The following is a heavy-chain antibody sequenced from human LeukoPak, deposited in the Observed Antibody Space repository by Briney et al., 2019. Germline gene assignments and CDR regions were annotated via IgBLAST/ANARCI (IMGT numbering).Heavy chain of an antibody. CDR2: LYSDGNT. J-gene: IGHJ4*02. CDR3: ARGVEPLAANTLAY. Sequence: GGSLRLSCAASGFTVITNDMTWVRQAPGKGLVGVSVLYSDGNTKYADSVQGRFTISRDNSKNTLYLEMNSLSPDDTAVYYCARGVEPLAANTLAYWGQGTLVTVSS. D-gene: IGHD1-14*01. CDR1: GFTVITND. V-gene: IGHV3-53*01.